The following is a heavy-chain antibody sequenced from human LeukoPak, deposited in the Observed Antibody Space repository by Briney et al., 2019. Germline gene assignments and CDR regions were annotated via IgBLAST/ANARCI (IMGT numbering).Heavy chain of an antibody. V-gene: IGHV3-30*18. CDR3: AKDTASYYYGSGNADYGMDV. D-gene: IGHD3-10*01. CDR1: GFTFSSYG. CDR2: ISYDGSNK. Sequence: QSGRSLRLSCAVSGFTFSSYGMHWVRQAPGKGLEWVAVISYDGSNKYYADSVKGRFTISRDNSKNTLYLQMNSLRAEDTAVYYCAKDTASYYYGSGNADYGMDVWGQGTTVTVSS. J-gene: IGHJ6*02.